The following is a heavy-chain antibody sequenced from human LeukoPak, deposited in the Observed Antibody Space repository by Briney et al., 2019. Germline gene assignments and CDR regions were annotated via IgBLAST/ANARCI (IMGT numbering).Heavy chain of an antibody. CDR2: IYYSGST. J-gene: IGHJ4*02. Sequence: SETLSLTCTVSGGSISSYYWSWIRQPPGKGLEWIGYIYYSGSTNYNPSLKSRVTISVDTSKNQFSLKLSSVTAADTAVYYCARARKQQLVFDYWGQGTLVTVSS. CDR1: GGSISSYY. V-gene: IGHV4-59*01. CDR3: ARARKQQLVFDY. D-gene: IGHD6-13*01.